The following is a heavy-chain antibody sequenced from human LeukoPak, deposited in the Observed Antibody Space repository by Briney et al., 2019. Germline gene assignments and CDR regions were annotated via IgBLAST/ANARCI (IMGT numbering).Heavy chain of an antibody. D-gene: IGHD3-22*01. CDR1: GGSISSYY. V-gene: IGHV4-59*01. Sequence: SETLSLTCTVSGGSISSYYWSWIRQPPGKGLEWIAYISDIGSINYNPSLKSRVTISLDTSKNQFSLKLSSVTAADTAVYYCARSSGYYYYSGNWFDPWGQGTLVTVSS. CDR2: ISDIGSI. J-gene: IGHJ5*02. CDR3: ARSSGYYYYSGNWFDP.